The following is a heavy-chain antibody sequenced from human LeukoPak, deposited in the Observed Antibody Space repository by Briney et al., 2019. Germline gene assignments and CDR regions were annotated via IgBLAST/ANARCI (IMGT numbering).Heavy chain of an antibody. CDR3: AKSFVVGGRCTQSSWFDP. V-gene: IGHV3-23*01. CDR1: GFTFSSYG. D-gene: IGHD2-21*01. J-gene: IGHJ5*02. Sequence: GGSLRLSCAASGFTFSSYGMSWVRQAPGKGLEWVSAISGSGGNTYYADSVKGRFTISRDNSKNTLYLQMNSLRAEDTAVYYWAKSFVVGGRCTQSSWFDPWGQGTLVTVSS. CDR2: ISGSGGNT.